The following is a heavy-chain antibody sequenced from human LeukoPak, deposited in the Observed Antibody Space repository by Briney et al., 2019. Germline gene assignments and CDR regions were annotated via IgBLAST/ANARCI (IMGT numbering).Heavy chain of an antibody. Sequence: GGSLRLSCAASGFTFSSYAMHWVRQAPGKGLEWVAVISYDGSNKYYADSVKGRFTISRDNSKNTLYLQMNSLRAEDTAVYYCAREYTDFDKPRPGIAAAGHYYYYMDVWGKGTTVTVSS. J-gene: IGHJ6*03. V-gene: IGHV3-30*04. CDR2: ISYDGSNK. CDR3: AREYTDFDKPRPGIAAAGHYYYYMDV. CDR1: GFTFSSYA. D-gene: IGHD6-13*01.